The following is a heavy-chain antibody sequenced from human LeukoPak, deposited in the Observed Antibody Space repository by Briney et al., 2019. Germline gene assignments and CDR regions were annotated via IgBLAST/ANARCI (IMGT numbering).Heavy chain of an antibody. CDR1: GVTFYNDW. V-gene: IGHV3-48*04. J-gene: IGHJ5*02. CDR2: ISSSSSTI. Sequence: GALRLSCVASGVTFYNDWMSWVRQAPGKGLEWVSYISSSSSTIYYADSVKGRFTISRDNAKNSLYLQMNSLRAEDTAVYYCARDRIAVAGRWFDPWGQGTLVTVSS. CDR3: ARDRIAVAGRWFDP. D-gene: IGHD6-19*01.